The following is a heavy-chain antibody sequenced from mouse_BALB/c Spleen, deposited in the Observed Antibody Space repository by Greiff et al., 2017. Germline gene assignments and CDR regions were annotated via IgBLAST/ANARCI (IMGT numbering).Heavy chain of an antibody. CDR2: INSDGGST. Sequence: VQLKQSGGGLVQPGESLKLSCESNEYEFPSHDMSWVRKTPEKRLELVAAINSDGGSTYYPDTMERRFIISRDNTKKTLYLQMSSLRSEDTALYYCATNYGYDGFAYWGQGTLVTVSA. J-gene: IGHJ3*01. CDR1: EYEFPSHD. D-gene: IGHD2-2*01. V-gene: IGHV5-2*01. CDR3: ATNYGYDGFAY.